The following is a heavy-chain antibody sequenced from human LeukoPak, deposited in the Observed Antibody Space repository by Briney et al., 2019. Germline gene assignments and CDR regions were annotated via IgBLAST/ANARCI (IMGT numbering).Heavy chain of an antibody. Sequence: PSETLSLTCAVSGVSFDDYYWSWVRQTPGKGLEWIGEINHNGYTNDNPSLKSRVTLSIDTSRKQFSLNLRSVTVADAGIYYCTRMTRGHDYWGQGTQVTVSS. CDR3: TRMTRGHDY. CDR1: GVSFDDYY. J-gene: IGHJ4*02. V-gene: IGHV4-34*01. CDR2: INHNGYT. D-gene: IGHD4-11*01.